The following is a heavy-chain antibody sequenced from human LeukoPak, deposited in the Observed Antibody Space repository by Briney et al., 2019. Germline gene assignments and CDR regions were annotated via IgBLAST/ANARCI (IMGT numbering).Heavy chain of an antibody. CDR1: GFTFSNAW. D-gene: IGHD1-20*01. J-gene: IGHJ4*02. CDR2: IKYDGSEK. CDR3: AYSNNLNY. V-gene: IGHV3-7*01. Sequence: PGGSLRLSCAASGFTFSNAWMSWVRQAPGQGLEWVAHIKYDGSEKYYADSVKGRFTISREDAKNSLSLQMDNVRAEDTAVYYCAYSNNLNYWGQGTLVTVSS.